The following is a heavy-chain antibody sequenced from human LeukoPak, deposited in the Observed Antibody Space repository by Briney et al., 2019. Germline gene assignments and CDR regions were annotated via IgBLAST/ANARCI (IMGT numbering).Heavy chain of an antibody. CDR2: INANSGGT. Sequence: ASVKVSCKASGYTFTAYYMHWVRQAPGQGLEWMGCINANSGGTDYVQKFQGRVTMTRDTSISTAYMELRSLRSDDTAVYYCARFGAAAGTLDYWGQGTLVTVSS. CDR3: ARFGAAAGTLDY. D-gene: IGHD6-13*01. J-gene: IGHJ4*02. CDR1: GYTFTAYY. V-gene: IGHV1-2*02.